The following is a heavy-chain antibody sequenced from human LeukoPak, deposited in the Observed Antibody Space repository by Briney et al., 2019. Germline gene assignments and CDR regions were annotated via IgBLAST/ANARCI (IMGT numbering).Heavy chain of an antibody. V-gene: IGHV3-48*04. J-gene: IGHJ4*02. CDR3: ARPTDYYDSSAVGY. D-gene: IGHD3-22*01. CDR2: ISSSGSTI. Sequence: GGSLRLSCAASGFTFSSYSMNWVRQAPGKGLEWVSYISSSGSTIYYADSVKGRFTISRDNAKNSLYLQMNSLRAEDTAVYYCARPTDYYDSSAVGYWGQGTLVTVSS. CDR1: GFTFSSYS.